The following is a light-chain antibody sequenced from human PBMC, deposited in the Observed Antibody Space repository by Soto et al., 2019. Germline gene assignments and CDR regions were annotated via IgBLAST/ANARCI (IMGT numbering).Light chain of an antibody. CDR1: NSDVGSHHL. CDR3: CSNAAGSTYV. J-gene: IGLJ1*01. CDR2: EAN. V-gene: IGLV2-23*01. Sequence: QSALTQPASVSGSPGQSITISCTGTNSDVGSHHLVSWYQQYQGKAPKLIIFEANKRPSGVSYRFSASKSGSTASLTISGLQAEDEAYYYCCSNAAGSTYVFGSGTKLTVL.